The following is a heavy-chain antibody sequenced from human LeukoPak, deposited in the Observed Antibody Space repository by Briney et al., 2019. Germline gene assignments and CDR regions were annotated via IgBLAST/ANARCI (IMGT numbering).Heavy chain of an antibody. J-gene: IGHJ3*02. CDR1: GFTFSSYW. CDR2: IKQGGREK. CDR3: ARVRVVASGGAFDI. V-gene: IGHV3-7*01. Sequence: TGGSLRLSCAASGFTFSSYWMSWVRQAPGKGLEGVAKIKQGGREKYYVDSVKGRLTISRDNAKNSLYLQMNSLRAEDTAVYYCARVRVVASGGAFDIWGQGTMVTVSS. D-gene: IGHD2-15*01.